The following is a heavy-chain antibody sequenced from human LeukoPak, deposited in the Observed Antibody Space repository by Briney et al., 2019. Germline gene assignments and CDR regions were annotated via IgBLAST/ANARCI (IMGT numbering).Heavy chain of an antibody. CDR1: GYTFTSYA. J-gene: IGHJ4*02. V-gene: IGHV1-3*01. Sequence: ASVKVSCKASGYTFTSYAMHWVRQAPGQRLEWMGWINAGNGNTKYSQKFQGRVTITRDTSASTAYMELSSLRSEDTAVYYCARMGGQQLMFGDYWGQGTLVTVSS. CDR3: ARMGGQQLMFGDY. CDR2: INAGNGNT. D-gene: IGHD3-10*02.